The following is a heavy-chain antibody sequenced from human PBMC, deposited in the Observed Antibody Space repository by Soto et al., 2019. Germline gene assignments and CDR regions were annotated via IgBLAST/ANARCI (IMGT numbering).Heavy chain of an antibody. CDR3: VNGYCSGGSCYPERFDP. D-gene: IGHD2-15*01. CDR1: GFTVSSYA. Sequence: GSLRLSCSASGFTVSSYAMHWVRQAPGKGLEYVSAISSNGGSTYYADSVKGRFTISRDNSKNTLYLQMSSLRAEDTAVYYCVNGYCSGGSCYPERFDPWGQGTLVTVSS. J-gene: IGHJ5*02. CDR2: ISSNGGST. V-gene: IGHV3-64D*08.